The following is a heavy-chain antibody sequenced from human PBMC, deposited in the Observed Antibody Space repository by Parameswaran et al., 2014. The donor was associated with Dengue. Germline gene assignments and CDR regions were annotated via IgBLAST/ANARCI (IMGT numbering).Heavy chain of an antibody. V-gene: IGHV1-46*01. D-gene: IGHD3-10*01. J-gene: IGHJ4*02. CDR3: ARIDGSEIDY. CDR2: INPSGGST. Sequence: WVRQAPGQGLEWMGIINPSGGSTSYAQKFQGRVTMTRDTSTGTVYMELSSLRSEDTAVYYCARIDGSEIDYWGQGTLVTVSS.